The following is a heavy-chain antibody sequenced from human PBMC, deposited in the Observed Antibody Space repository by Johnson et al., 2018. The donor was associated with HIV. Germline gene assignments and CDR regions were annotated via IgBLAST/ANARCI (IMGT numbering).Heavy chain of an antibody. CDR1: RFTFTSYW. CDR3: ARDKGHAFDI. Sequence: QVQLVESGGGLVQPGGSLRLSCAASRFTFTSYWMSWVRQAPGKGLEWVAVISYDGSNKYYADSVKGRFTISRDNSKNTLYLQMNSLRAEDTAVYYCARDKGHAFDIWGQGTMVTVSS. J-gene: IGHJ3*02. V-gene: IGHV3-30-3*01. CDR2: ISYDGSNK.